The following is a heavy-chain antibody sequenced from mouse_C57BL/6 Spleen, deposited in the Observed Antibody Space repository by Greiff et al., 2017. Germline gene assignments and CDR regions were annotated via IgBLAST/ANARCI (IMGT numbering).Heavy chain of an antibody. CDR3: ERRDSSWFAD. CDR1: GFTFSDYG. CDR2: ISSGSSTI. V-gene: IGHV5-17*01. J-gene: IGHJ3*01. Sequence: EVQGVESGGGLVEPGGSLKLSCAASGFTFSDYGIHWVRQAPEKGLEWVAYISSGSSTIYYADTVNGRFTISRDNAKNTLFLKMTSLRSEDTAMYYCERRDSSWFADWGQGTLVTVSA.